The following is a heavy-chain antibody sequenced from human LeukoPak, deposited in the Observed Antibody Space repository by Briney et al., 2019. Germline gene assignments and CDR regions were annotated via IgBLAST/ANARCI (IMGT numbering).Heavy chain of an antibody. V-gene: IGHV4-34*01. CDR1: GGSFSGYY. CDR2: INHSGST. J-gene: IGHJ4*02. D-gene: IGHD2-2*02. CDR3: ARQGGYRYCSSTSCYRTFDN. Sequence: SETLSLTCAVYGGSFSGYYWSWIRQPPGKGLEWIGEINHSGSTNYNPSLKSRVTISVDTSKNQFSLKLSSVTAADTAVYYCARQGGYRYCSSTSCYRTFDNWGQGTLVTVSS.